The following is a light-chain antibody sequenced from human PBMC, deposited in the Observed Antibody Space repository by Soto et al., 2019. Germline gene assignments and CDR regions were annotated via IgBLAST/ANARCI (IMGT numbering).Light chain of an antibody. Sequence: QSALTQPASVSGSPGQSITISCTGTGSDVGGYNYVSWYQQHPGKAPKLMIYDVSNRPSGVSNRFSGSKSGNTASLTISGLQAEDEADYYCSSYTSSILFGGGTKLTVL. CDR1: GSDVGGYNY. J-gene: IGLJ2*01. CDR2: DVS. V-gene: IGLV2-14*01. CDR3: SSYTSSIL.